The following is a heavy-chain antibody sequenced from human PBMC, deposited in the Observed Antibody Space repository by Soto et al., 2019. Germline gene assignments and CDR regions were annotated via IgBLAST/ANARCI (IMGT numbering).Heavy chain of an antibody. J-gene: IGHJ6*02. D-gene: IGHD3-16*01. V-gene: IGHV1-69*01. CDR3: ARGETYLGV. Sequence: QVQLVQSGAEVKKPGSSVKVSCKTSRDTFNKYAFNWVRQAPGQGLEWMEWIIPIFSLRNYAEKFQGRVTITADDSTSTAYMELRSLRFEDTAVYYCARGETYLGVWGQGTTVTVSS. CDR2: IIPIFSLR. CDR1: RDTFNKYA.